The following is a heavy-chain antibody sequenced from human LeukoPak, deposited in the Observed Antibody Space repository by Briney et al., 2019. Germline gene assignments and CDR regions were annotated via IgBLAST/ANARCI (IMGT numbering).Heavy chain of an antibody. CDR2: ISGSGYYT. V-gene: IGHV3-23*01. D-gene: IGHD3-16*01. Sequence: PGGSLRLSCEASGSGFTFGNFALSWVRQAPGKGLEWLSGISGSGYYTYYADSVKGRFTISRDNSKSTLYIEMNSLRAEDTAVYYCAKDGSWGDYYFYFYMDVWGKGTTVTVSS. J-gene: IGHJ6*03. CDR1: GSGFTFGNFA. CDR3: AKDGSWGDYYFYFYMDV.